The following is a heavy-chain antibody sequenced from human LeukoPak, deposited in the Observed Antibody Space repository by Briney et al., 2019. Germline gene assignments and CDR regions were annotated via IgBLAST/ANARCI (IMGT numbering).Heavy chain of an antibody. Sequence: SVKVSCTASGGTLSTYAINWVRQAPGQGLEWMGGIIPIFGTANYAQKFQGRVTITADESTSTAYMELSSLRSEDTAVYYCARETRELRVADYWGQGTLVTVSS. CDR2: IIPIFGTA. D-gene: IGHD1-26*01. CDR1: GGTLSTYA. J-gene: IGHJ4*02. V-gene: IGHV1-69*01. CDR3: ARETRELRVADY.